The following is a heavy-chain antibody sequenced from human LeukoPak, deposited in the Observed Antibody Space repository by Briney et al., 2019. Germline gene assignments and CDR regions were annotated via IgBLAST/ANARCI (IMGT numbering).Heavy chain of an antibody. CDR1: GFTVSNNY. V-gene: IGHV3-53*01. Sequence: GGSLRLSCAASGFTVSNNYMNWVRQAPGKGLEWVSGIYSGATTYYADSVKGRFTISRDNSKNTLSLQMNSLRAEDTAVYYCARELRIVDTTMLNYYYYYYMDVWGKGITVTVSS. J-gene: IGHJ6*03. CDR2: IYSGATT. CDR3: ARELRIVDTTMLNYYYYYYMDV. D-gene: IGHD5-18*01.